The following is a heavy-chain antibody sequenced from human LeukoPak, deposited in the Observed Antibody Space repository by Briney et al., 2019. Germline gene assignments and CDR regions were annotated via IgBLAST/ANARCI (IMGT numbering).Heavy chain of an antibody. CDR2: VWYDGNNK. CDR1: GFTFINYG. V-gene: IGHV3-33*07. Sequence: GGSLRLSCAASGFTFINYGMYWVRQAPGKGLEWVATVWYDGNNKYYADSVRGRFTISRDNSKNMLYLHMNSLGVEDTAIYYCARDPDRSGFDFWGQGTLVPVSS. CDR3: ARDPDRSGFDF. D-gene: IGHD1-14*01. J-gene: IGHJ4*02.